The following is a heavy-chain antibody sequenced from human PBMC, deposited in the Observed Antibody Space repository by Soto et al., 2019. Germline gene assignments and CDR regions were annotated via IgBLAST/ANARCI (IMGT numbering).Heavy chain of an antibody. CDR1: GYTFTGYY. V-gene: IGHV1-2*02. CDR2: INPNSGGT. J-gene: IGHJ4*02. D-gene: IGHD4-17*01. Sequence: GASVKVSCKASGYTFTGYYMHWVRQAPGQGLEWMGWINPNSGGTNYAQKFQGRVTMTRDTSISTAYMELSRLRSDDTAVYYCARPDYGDYAWLDYWGQGTLVTVSS. CDR3: ARPDYGDYAWLDY.